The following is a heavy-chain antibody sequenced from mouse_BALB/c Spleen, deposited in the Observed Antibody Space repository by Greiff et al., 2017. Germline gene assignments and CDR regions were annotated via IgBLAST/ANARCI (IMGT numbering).Heavy chain of an antibody. CDR2: ISSGSSTI. CDR1: GFTFSSFG. V-gene: IGHV5-17*02. Sequence: EVKVVESGGGLVQPGGSRKLSCAASGFTFSSFGMHWVRQAPEKGLEWVAYISSGSSTIYYADTVKGRFTISRDNPKNTLFLQMTSLRSEDTAMYYCARRVVATPYYFDYWGQGTTLTVSS. D-gene: IGHD1-1*01. CDR3: ARRVVATPYYFDY. J-gene: IGHJ2*01.